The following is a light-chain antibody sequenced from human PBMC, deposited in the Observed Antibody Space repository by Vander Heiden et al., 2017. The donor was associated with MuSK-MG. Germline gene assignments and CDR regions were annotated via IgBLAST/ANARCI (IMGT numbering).Light chain of an antibody. V-gene: IGKV1-12*01. Sequence: DIQMTQSPSSVSASVGDRVTITCRASQGITNWLAWYQQKPGKAPKLLIYAASSLQSGVPSRFSGSGYGKDFTLTISSRQPEDYASYYCQQTNSFPPWTFGQGTKVEIK. CDR2: AAS. CDR1: QGITNW. J-gene: IGKJ1*01. CDR3: QQTNSFPPWT.